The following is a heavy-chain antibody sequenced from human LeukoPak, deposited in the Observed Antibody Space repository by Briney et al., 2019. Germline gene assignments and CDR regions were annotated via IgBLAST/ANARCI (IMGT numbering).Heavy chain of an antibody. CDR3: AKEGRSLQTY. J-gene: IGHJ4*02. D-gene: IGHD5-24*01. CDR2: IKEDGTET. Sequence: GGSLRLSCAASGFIFSSNWMSWVRLAPGKGLEWVANIKEDGTETYYVDSVKGRFTISRDNAKNSLYLQMNSLRVEDTAVYYCAKEGRSLQTYWGQGTLVTVSS. V-gene: IGHV3-7*03. CDR1: GFIFSSNW.